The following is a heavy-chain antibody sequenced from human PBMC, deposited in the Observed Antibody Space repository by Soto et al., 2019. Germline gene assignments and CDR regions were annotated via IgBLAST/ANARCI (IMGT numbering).Heavy chain of an antibody. CDR3: ARAIRYCSSTSCYGGYYYMDV. D-gene: IGHD2-2*01. Sequence: GASVKVSCKASGYTFTSYYINWVRQATGQGLEWMGWMNPNSGNTGYAQKFQGRVTMTRNTSISTAYMELSSLRSEDTAVYYCARAIRYCSSTSCYGGYYYMDVWG. J-gene: IGHJ6*03. CDR1: GYTFTSYY. CDR2: MNPNSGNT. V-gene: IGHV1-8*01.